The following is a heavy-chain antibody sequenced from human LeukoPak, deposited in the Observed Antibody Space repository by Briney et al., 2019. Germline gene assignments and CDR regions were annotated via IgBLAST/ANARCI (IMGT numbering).Heavy chain of an antibody. Sequence: PSETLSLTCAVYGGSFSGYYWSWIRQPPGKGLEWIGEINHSGSTNYNPSLKSRVTISVDTSKNQFSLKLSSVTAADTAVYYCARRKMTTASLDYWGQGTLVTVSS. D-gene: IGHD4-11*01. CDR3: ARRKMTTASLDY. CDR1: GGSFSGYY. V-gene: IGHV4-34*01. J-gene: IGHJ4*02. CDR2: INHSGST.